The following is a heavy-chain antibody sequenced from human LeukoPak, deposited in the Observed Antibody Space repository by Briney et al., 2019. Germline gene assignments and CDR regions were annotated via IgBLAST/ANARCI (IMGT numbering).Heavy chain of an antibody. V-gene: IGHV1-18*01. CDR3: ARKQLALGWFDP. J-gene: IGHJ5*02. CDR1: GYTFTSYG. CDR2: ISAYNGNT. Sequence: ASVKVSCKASGYTFTSYGISWVRRAPGQGLEWMGWISAYNGNTNYAQKLQGRVTMTTDTSTSTAYMELRSLRSDDTAVYYCARKQLALGWFDPWGQGTLVTVSS. D-gene: IGHD6-6*01.